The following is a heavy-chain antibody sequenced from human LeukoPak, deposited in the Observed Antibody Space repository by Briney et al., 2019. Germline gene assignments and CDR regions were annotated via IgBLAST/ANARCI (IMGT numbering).Heavy chain of an antibody. D-gene: IGHD6-13*01. CDR3: ARGIAAAVHFDY. Sequence: ASVKVSCKASGYTFTGYYMHWVRQAPGQGLEWMGRINPNSGGTNYAQKFQGRVTMTRDTSISTAYMEPSRLRSDDTAVYYCARGIAAAVHFDYWGQGTLVTVSS. CDR2: INPNSGGT. V-gene: IGHV1-2*06. J-gene: IGHJ4*02. CDR1: GYTFTGYY.